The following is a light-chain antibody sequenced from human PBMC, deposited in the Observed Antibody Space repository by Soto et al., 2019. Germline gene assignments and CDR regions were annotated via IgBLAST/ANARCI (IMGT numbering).Light chain of an antibody. Sequence: DIPMTQSPSTLSASVGDRVTITCRASQSISSWLAWYQQKPGKAPKLLIYDASSLESGVPSRFGGSGSGTEFTLTISSLQPDDFATYYCQQYNSYSPSTFGQGTKVEIK. V-gene: IGKV1-5*01. J-gene: IGKJ1*01. CDR3: QQYNSYSPST. CDR2: DAS. CDR1: QSISSW.